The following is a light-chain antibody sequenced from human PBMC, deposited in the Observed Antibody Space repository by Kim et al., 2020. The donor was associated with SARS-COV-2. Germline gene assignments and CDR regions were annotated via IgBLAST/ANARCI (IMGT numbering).Light chain of an antibody. Sequence: SPGERATLSCRASQRVSSSYLAWYQQKPGQAPKLLIYAASSRAAGIPDRFSGSGSGTDFTLTISRLEPEDFAVYYCQQCNSTPRTFGQGTKVDIK. CDR3: QQCNSTPRT. CDR1: QRVSSSY. V-gene: IGKV3-20*01. J-gene: IGKJ1*01. CDR2: AAS.